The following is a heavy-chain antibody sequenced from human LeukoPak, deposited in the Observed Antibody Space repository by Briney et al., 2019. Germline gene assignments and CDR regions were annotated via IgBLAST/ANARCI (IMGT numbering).Heavy chain of an antibody. V-gene: IGHV3-21*01. Sequence: GGSLRLSCAASGFTFSSYSMNWVRQAPGKGLEWVSSISSSSSYIYYADSVKGRFTISRDNAKNSLYLQMNSLRAEDTAVYYCASSTPYGSGSASPDYYHYYGMDVWGQGTTVTVSS. CDR3: ASSTPYGSGSASPDYYHYYGMDV. CDR2: ISSSSSYI. CDR1: GFTFSSYS. J-gene: IGHJ6*02. D-gene: IGHD3-10*01.